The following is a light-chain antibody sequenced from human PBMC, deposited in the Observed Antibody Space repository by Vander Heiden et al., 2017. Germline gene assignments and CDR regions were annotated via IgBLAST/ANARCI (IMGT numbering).Light chain of an antibody. J-gene: IGLJ2*01. CDR1: SSDVGSYNL. CDR2: EVS. V-gene: IGLV2-23*02. Sequence: QSALTQPASVSGSPGQSITISCTGTSSDVGSYNLVSWYQQHPGKAPKLRMYEVSKRPSGVSNRFSGSKSGNTASLTISGLQAEDEADYYCCSYAGSSTTVFGGGTKLTVL. CDR3: CSYAGSSTTV.